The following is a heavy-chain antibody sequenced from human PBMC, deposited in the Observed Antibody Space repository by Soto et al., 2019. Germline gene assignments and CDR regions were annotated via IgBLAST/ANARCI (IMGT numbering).Heavy chain of an antibody. V-gene: IGHV1-18*01. CDR2: IDTQNGNK. Sequence: VQLEQSGAELKKPGASVRVSCKASGYSFTSYGITWVRQAPGQGLEWMAWIDTQNGNKNHAYKLQGRVSMTTDTSTTTAYMELRGLPSDGTARYYCARYSPDALGAVDIWGYGATVNGPS. D-gene: IGHD1-26*01. J-gene: IGHJ3*02. CDR1: GYSFTSYG. CDR3: ARYSPDALGAVDI.